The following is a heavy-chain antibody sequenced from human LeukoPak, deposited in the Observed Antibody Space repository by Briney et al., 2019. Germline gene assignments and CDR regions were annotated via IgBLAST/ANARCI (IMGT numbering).Heavy chain of an antibody. CDR1: GFTFSSYG. Sequence: GRSLRLSCAASGFTFSSYGMHWVRQAPGKGLEWVAVISYDGSNKYYADSVKGRFTISRDNSNNTLFLQMNSLRAEDTAVYYCAKDRETTASGTFDYWGQGALVTVSS. D-gene: IGHD1-14*01. CDR2: ISYDGSNK. J-gene: IGHJ4*02. CDR3: AKDRETTASGTFDY. V-gene: IGHV3-30*18.